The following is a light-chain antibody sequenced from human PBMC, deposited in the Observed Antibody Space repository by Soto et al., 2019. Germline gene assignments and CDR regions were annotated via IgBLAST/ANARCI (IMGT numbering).Light chain of an antibody. CDR1: SSDVGTYNY. Sequence: QSVLTQPASVSGAPGQTITISCTGTSSDVGTYNYVSWYQQHPGKAPKLIIYGVTNRPSGVSNLFSGSKSGNTASLTISGLQCEDESGYYCSSYTSRAFVVFGGGTQLTVL. CDR3: SSYTSRAFVV. J-gene: IGLJ2*01. CDR2: GVT. V-gene: IGLV2-14*01.